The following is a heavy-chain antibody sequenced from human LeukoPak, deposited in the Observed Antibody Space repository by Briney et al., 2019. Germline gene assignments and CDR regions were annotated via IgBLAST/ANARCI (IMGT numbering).Heavy chain of an antibody. J-gene: IGHJ6*02. CDR2: IYYSGST. D-gene: IGHD1-26*01. CDR1: GGSISNSSYY. CDR3: ARGRGAVDV. V-gene: IGHV4-39*07. Sequence: SETLSLTCTVSGGSISNSSYYWGWIRQPPGKGLEWIGSIYYSGSTYYNPSLKSRVTISVDTSKNQFSLKLSSVTAADTAVYYCARGRGAVDVWGQGTTVTVSS.